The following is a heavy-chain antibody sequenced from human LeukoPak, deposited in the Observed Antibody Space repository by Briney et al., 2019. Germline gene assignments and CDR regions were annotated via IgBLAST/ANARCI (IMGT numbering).Heavy chain of an antibody. V-gene: IGHV3-21*01. CDR2: ISSSSSYI. Sequence: GGSLRLSCAASGFTFNTYNMNWVRQAPGKGLEWVSSISSSSSYIYYADSVKGRFTISRDNAKNSLYLQMNSLRAEDTAVYYCARGDPHYYDSSGWENFDYWGQGTLVTVSS. D-gene: IGHD3-22*01. CDR1: GFTFNTYN. CDR3: ARGDPHYYDSSGWENFDY. J-gene: IGHJ4*02.